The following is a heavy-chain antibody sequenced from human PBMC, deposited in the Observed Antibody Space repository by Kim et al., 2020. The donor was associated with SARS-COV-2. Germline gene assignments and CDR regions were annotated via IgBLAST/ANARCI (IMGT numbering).Heavy chain of an antibody. D-gene: IGHD4-4*01. J-gene: IGHJ4*02. V-gene: IGHV5-51*01. CDR2: IYPRESDV. Sequence: GESLKISCHTSGSKVSTYWIGWVRQLPGKGLELMGVIYPRESDVRYSQSFQGLVTISADGSGAFMQWSALKVSDTAFYYCATGPGVLTNYYFDFWGQGPL. CDR1: GSKVSTYW. CDR3: ATGPGVLTNYYFDF.